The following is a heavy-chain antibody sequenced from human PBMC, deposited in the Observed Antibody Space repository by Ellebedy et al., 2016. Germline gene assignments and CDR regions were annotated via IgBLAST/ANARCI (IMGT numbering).Heavy chain of an antibody. Sequence: GGSLRLSCAASGFTFSGSAMHWVRQASGKGLEWVGRIRSKANGYATAYAASVKGRFTVSRDDSKNTAYLQMNSLKTEDTAVYYCTSHTHLQCSATGCYVYWGQGTLVTVSS. CDR1: GFTFSGSA. CDR3: TSHTHLQCSATGCYVY. CDR2: IRSKANGYAT. J-gene: IGHJ4*02. V-gene: IGHV3-73*01. D-gene: IGHD2-2*01.